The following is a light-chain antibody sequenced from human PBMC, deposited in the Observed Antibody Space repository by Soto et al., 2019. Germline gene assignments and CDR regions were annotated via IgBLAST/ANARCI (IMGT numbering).Light chain of an antibody. CDR2: DAS. CDR1: QSVSTY. V-gene: IGKV3-11*01. Sequence: EIVLTQSPATLSLSPGERATLSCRASQSVSTYLAWYQQTPGQPPRLLIYDASNRATGIPARFSGSGSGTDFTLTISSLEPEDLAVYYCQQRSDRPFTFGPGTKVHI. CDR3: QQRSDRPFT. J-gene: IGKJ3*01.